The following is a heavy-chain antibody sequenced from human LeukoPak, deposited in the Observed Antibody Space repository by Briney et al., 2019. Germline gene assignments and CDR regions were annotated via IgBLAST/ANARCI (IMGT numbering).Heavy chain of an antibody. V-gene: IGHV4-39*07. CDR1: GGSISSSSYY. J-gene: IGHJ4*02. CDR3: AREGSSSFIDY. Sequence: PSETLSLTCTVSGGSISSSSYYWGWIRQPPGKGLEWVGSIYYSGSTYYNPSLKSRVTISVDTSKNQFSLKLSSVTAADTAVYYCAREGSSSFIDYWGQGTLVTVSS. CDR2: IYYSGST. D-gene: IGHD6-6*01.